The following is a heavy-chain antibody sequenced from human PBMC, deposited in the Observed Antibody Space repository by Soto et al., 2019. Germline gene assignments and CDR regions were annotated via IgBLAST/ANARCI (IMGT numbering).Heavy chain of an antibody. Sequence: GESLKISCKGSGYSFTSYWIGWVRQMPGKGLEWMGIIYPGVSDTRYSPSFQGQVTISADKSISTAYLQWSSLKASDTAMYYCALSYCSGGSCYRDAGYYYYYMDVWGKGTTVTVSS. V-gene: IGHV5-51*01. J-gene: IGHJ6*03. CDR2: IYPGVSDT. CDR1: GYSFTSYW. CDR3: ALSYCSGGSCYRDAGYYYYYMDV. D-gene: IGHD2-15*01.